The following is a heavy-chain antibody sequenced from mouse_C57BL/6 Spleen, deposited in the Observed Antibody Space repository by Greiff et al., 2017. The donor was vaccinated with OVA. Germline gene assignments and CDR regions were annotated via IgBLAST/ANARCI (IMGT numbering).Heavy chain of an antibody. CDR2: INPNNGGT. D-gene: IGHD1-1*01. CDR1: GYTFTDYN. CDR3: ARRALYYYGSSYDWYFDV. J-gene: IGHJ1*03. Sequence: VQLKQSGPELVKPGASVKIPCKASGYTFTDYNMDWVKQSHGKSLEWIGDINPNNGGTIYNQKFKGKATLTVDKSSSTAYMELRSLTSEDTAVYYCARRALYYYGSSYDWYFDVWGTGTTVTVSS. V-gene: IGHV1-18*01.